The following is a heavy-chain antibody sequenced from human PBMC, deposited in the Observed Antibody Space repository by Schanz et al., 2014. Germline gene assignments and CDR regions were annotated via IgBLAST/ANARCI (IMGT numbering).Heavy chain of an antibody. CDR1: GFTFSSYW. Sequence: EVQLVESGGGLVQPGGSLRLSCAASGFTFSSYWMHWVRQAPGKGLVWVSRINSDGSTTIYADSVKGRFTISRDNAKNTLYLQINSLRAEDTAVYYCARPLGPNFYYYGLDVWGQGTTVTVSS. CDR2: INSDGSTT. CDR3: ARPLGPNFYYYGLDV. J-gene: IGHJ6*02. V-gene: IGHV3-74*01.